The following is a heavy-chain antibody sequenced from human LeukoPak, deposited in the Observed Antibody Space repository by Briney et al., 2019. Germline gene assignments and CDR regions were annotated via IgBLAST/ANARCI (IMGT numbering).Heavy chain of an antibody. J-gene: IGHJ4*02. V-gene: IGHV4-34*01. CDR1: GGSFSGYY. Sequence: SETLSLTCAVYGGSFSGYYWSWIRQPPGKGLEWIGEINHSGSTNYNPSLKSRVTISVDTSKHQFSLKLSSVTAADTAVYYCASRYYDYVWGSYRELYWGQGTLVTVSS. D-gene: IGHD3-16*02. CDR3: ASRYYDYVWGSYRELY. CDR2: INHSGST.